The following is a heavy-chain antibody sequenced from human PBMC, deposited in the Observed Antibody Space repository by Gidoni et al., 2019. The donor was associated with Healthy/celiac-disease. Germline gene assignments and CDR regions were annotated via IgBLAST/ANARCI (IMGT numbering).Heavy chain of an antibody. CDR3: ARDEKEHQGAFDI. D-gene: IGHD1-1*01. Sequence: EVQLVESGGGLVQPGGSLRLSCAAPGFTFSSYSMNWGRQSPGKGLEWVSYIRSSSSTIYYADSVKGRFTISRDNAKNSLYLQMNSLRADDTAVYYCARDEKEHQGAFDIWGQGTMVTVSS. CDR1: GFTFSSYS. J-gene: IGHJ3*02. V-gene: IGHV3-48*01. CDR2: IRSSSSTI.